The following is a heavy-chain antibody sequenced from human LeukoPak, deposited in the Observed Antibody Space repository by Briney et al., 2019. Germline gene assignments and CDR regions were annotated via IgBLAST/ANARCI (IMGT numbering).Heavy chain of an antibody. CDR1: GGSISSSSYY. V-gene: IGHV4-39*07. CDR3: ARSGSGYLRYYFDY. J-gene: IGHJ4*02. CDR2: MYSSGRT. D-gene: IGHD5-12*01. Sequence: SETLSLTCTVSGGSISSSSYYWGWIRQPPVKGLEWIGSMYSSGRTYYNPSLKSRVTISVDTSKNQFSLKLSSVTAADTAVYYCARSGSGYLRYYFDYWGQGTLVTVSS.